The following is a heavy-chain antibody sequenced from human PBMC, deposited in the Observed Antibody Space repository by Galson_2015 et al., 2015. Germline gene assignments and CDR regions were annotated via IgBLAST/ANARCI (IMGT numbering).Heavy chain of an antibody. D-gene: IGHD6-19*01. CDR2: IWYDGSNK. CDR1: GFTFSSYG. CDR3: AREFGSGWHPDYMDV. Sequence: SLRLSCAASGFTFSSYGMHWVRQAPGKGLEWVAVIWYDGSNKYYADSVKGRFTISRDNSKNTLYLQMNSLRAEDTAVYYCAREFGSGWHPDYMDVWGKGTTVTVSS. V-gene: IGHV3-33*01. J-gene: IGHJ6*03.